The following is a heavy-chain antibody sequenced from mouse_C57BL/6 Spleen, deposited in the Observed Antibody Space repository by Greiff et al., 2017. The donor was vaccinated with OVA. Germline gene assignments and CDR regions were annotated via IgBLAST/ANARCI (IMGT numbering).Heavy chain of an antibody. CDR1: GYAFTNYL. V-gene: IGHV1-54*01. CDR2: INPGSGGT. D-gene: IGHD1-1*01. Sequence: VQLVESGAELVRPGPSVKVSCKASGYAFTNYLIEWVKQRPGQGLEWIGVINPGSGGTNYNEKFKGKATLTADKSSSTADMQLSSLTSEDSAVYFCAIDYHGSSYVFAYWGQVTLVTVSA. J-gene: IGHJ3*01. CDR3: AIDYHGSSYVFAY.